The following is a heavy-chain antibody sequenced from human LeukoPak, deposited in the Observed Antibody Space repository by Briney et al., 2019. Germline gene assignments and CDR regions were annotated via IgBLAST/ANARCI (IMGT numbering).Heavy chain of an antibody. V-gene: IGHV1-2*02. CDR2: INPNSGGT. Sequence: ASVKVSCKASGYTFTGYYMHWVRQAPGQGLEWMGWINPNSGGTNYAQKFQGRVTMTRDTSTSTVYMELSSLRSEDTAVYYCARAISLGKDYWGQGTLVTVSS. CDR1: GYTFTGYY. D-gene: IGHD3-9*01. CDR3: ARAISLGKDY. J-gene: IGHJ4*02.